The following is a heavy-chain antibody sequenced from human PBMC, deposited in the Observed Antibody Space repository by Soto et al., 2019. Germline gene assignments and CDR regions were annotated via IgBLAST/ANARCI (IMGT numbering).Heavy chain of an antibody. Sequence: EVQLVESGGVVVQPGGSLRLSCAASGFTFDEYAMHWVRQPPGKGLEWVSLISWDGSNRYYADSVQGRFTISRDNSKYSLYMEMNSLRPKDTALYYCTKDISRGQTKNYDFWSGPDYWGKGTLVTVSS. CDR1: GFTFDEYA. D-gene: IGHD3-3*01. V-gene: IGHV3-43D*04. CDR3: TKDISRGQTKNYDFWSGPDY. J-gene: IGHJ4*02. CDR2: ISWDGSNR.